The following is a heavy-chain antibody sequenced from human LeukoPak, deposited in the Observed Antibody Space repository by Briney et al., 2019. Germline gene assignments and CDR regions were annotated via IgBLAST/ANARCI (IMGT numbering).Heavy chain of an antibody. CDR2: ISASGGSI. CDR1: GFTFSSYA. V-gene: IGHV3-23*01. D-gene: IGHD6-13*01. J-gene: IGHJ3*02. Sequence: PGGSLRLSCAASGFTFSSYAMSCVRQAPGKGLEWVSGISASGGSIYYADSVKGRFTISRDNSKNTLYLQMNSLRAEDTAVYYCVKISLVRTWYRGAFDIWGRGIMVTVSS. CDR3: VKISLVRTWYRGAFDI.